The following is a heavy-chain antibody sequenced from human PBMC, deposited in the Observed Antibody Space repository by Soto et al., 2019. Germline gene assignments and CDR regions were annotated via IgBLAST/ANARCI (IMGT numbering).Heavy chain of an antibody. J-gene: IGHJ4*02. V-gene: IGHV4-31*02. D-gene: IGHD6-19*01. CDR2: NNYRADT. Sequence: WIWIRQRPGGGLEWLGSNNYRADTYYTPSLKSRITISLDTSQNQFSLWVTSVTAADTGMYYCARGGSGWKALNYFDSWGQGILVTVSS. CDR3: ARGGSGWKALNYFDS.